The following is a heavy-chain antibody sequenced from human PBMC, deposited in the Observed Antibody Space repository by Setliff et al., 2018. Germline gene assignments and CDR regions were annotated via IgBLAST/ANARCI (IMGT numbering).Heavy chain of an antibody. CDR2: ISPHTGNT. Sequence: ASVKVSCKASGYNLPGYYLHWVRQAPGKGLEWMGWISPHTGNTQYAQKFQGRVTMTRDTSISTAYMELSSLRSNDTAFYYCARRAFIETITGYCFDLWGQGTQVTVSS. CDR1: GYNLPGYY. CDR3: ARRAFIETITGYCFDL. J-gene: IGHJ4*02. V-gene: IGHV1-2*02. D-gene: IGHD1-20*01.